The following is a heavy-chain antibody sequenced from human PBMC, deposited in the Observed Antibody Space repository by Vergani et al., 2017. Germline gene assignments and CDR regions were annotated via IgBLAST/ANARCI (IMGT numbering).Heavy chain of an antibody. CDR2: IWYDGSNK. D-gene: IGHD1-26*01. Sequence: QVQLVESGGGLVKPGGSLRLSCAASGFTFSDYYMSWIRQAPGKGLEWVAVIWYDGSNKYYADSVKGRFTISRDNSKNTLYLQMNSLRAEDTAVYYCARDGGSYGFYDYWGQGTLVTVSS. V-gene: IGHV3-33*08. J-gene: IGHJ4*02. CDR1: GFTFSDYY. CDR3: ARDGGSYGFYDY.